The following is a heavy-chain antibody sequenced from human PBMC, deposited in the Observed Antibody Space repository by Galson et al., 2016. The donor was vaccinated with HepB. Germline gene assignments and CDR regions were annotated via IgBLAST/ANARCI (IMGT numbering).Heavy chain of an antibody. CDR2: ISWNGGTT. J-gene: IGHJ2*01. CDR3: ARIGGRFAGTIYWYLDL. V-gene: IGHV3-20*04. Sequence: SLRLSCAASGFTFDDFGMSWVRQAPGKGLEWVSGISWNGGTTDYAGSVKGRFTVSRDDAKNSLHLQMNSLRDDDTALYYCARIGGRFAGTIYWYLDLWGRGTLVTVSS. CDR1: GFTFDDFG. D-gene: IGHD3-10*01.